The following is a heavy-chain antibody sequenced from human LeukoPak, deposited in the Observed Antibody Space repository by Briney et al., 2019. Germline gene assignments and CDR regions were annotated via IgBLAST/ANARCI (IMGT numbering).Heavy chain of an antibody. CDR1: GGSISSYY. CDR3: ARGAVAYYYFDN. CDR2: MYYSGST. D-gene: IGHD6-19*01. V-gene: IGHV4-59*01. J-gene: IGHJ4*02. Sequence: SETLSLTCTVSGGSISSYYWSWIRQPPGKGLEWIGYMYYSGSTNYNPSLKSRVTISVDTSKNQFSLKLSSVTAADTAVYYCARGAVAYYYFDNWGQGTLVTVSS.